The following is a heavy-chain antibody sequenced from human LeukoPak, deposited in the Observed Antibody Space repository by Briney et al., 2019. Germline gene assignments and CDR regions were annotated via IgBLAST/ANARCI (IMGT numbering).Heavy chain of an antibody. D-gene: IGHD3-3*01. J-gene: IGHJ6*02. CDR2: IYYSGST. CDR3: ARHLRFLEWLSYYYYYGMDV. Sequence: SETLSLTCTVSGGSISSGSYYWGWIRQPPGKGLEWIGSIYYSGSTYYNPSLKSRVTISVDTSKNQFSLKLSSVTAADTAVYYCARHLRFLEWLSYYYYYGMDVWGQGTTVTVSS. V-gene: IGHV4-39*01. CDR1: GGSISSGSYY.